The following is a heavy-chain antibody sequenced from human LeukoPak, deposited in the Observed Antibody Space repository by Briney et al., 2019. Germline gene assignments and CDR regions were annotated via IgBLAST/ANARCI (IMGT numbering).Heavy chain of an antibody. CDR3: VRDPTRAECRSGSCYLDY. V-gene: IGHV3-7*03. Sequence: GGSLRLSCVVSGYTFTNYWMSWVRQAPGKGLEWVANIGEDGSEKYHVDSVRGRFTISRDNAKNSLYLQMNSLRAEDTAVYYRVRDPTRAECRSGSCYLDYWGQGALVSVSS. J-gene: IGHJ4*02. D-gene: IGHD2-15*01. CDR2: IGEDGSEK. CDR1: GYTFTNYW.